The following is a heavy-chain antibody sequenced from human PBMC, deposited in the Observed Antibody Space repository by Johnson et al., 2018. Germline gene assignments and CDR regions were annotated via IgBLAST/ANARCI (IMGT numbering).Heavy chain of an antibody. Sequence: VQLVESGAEVKKXGESXKIXCKGSGYSFTSYWIGWVRQMPGKGLEWMGIIYPDDSDTRYSPSFQGQVTISADKSLSTAYLQRSSLKASDTAMYYCARTSTVDYYYYGMDVWGQGTTVTVSS. J-gene: IGHJ6*02. D-gene: IGHD4-17*01. V-gene: IGHV5-51*03. CDR1: GYSFTSYW. CDR2: IYPDDSDT. CDR3: ARTSTVDYYYYGMDV.